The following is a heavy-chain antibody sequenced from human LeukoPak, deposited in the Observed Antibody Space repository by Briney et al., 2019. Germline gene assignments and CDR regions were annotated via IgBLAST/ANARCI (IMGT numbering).Heavy chain of an antibody. J-gene: IGHJ4*02. V-gene: IGHV4-39*07. CDR3: ARVGGGYSYGHFDY. D-gene: IGHD5-18*01. Sequence: PSETLSLTCTVSGGSVSSSSYYWGWIRQPPGKGLEWIGSIHYSGSTYYNPSLKSRVTISVDTSKNQFSLKLSSVTAADTAVYYCARVGGGYSYGHFDYWGQGTLVTVSS. CDR1: GGSVSSSSYY. CDR2: IHYSGST.